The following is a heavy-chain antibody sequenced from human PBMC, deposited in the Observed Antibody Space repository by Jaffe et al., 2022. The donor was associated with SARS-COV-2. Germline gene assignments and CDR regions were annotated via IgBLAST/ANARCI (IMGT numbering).Heavy chain of an antibody. J-gene: IGHJ4*02. Sequence: EVQLVESGGGLVQPGGSLRLSCAASGFIFSDHYMDWVRQAPGKGLEWVGRTRKKINSYTTEYAASVKGRFIVSRDDSKNSVYLQMNSLKIEDTAVYYCASPESSGYYWVYWGQGILVTVSS. V-gene: IGHV3-72*01. CDR1: GFIFSDHY. CDR2: TRKKINSYTT. D-gene: IGHD3-22*01. CDR3: ASPESSGYYWVY.